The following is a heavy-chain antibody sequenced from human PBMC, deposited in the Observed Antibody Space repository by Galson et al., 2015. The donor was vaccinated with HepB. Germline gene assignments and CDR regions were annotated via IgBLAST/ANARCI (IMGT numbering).Heavy chain of an antibody. V-gene: IGHV1-46*01. Sequence: SVKVSCKASGYTFTSYYMHWVRQAPGQGLEWMGIINPSGGSTSYAQKFQGRVTMTRDTSTSTVYMELSSLRSEDTAVYYCARDWRLVTAIDSEYFQHWGQGTLVTVSS. CDR3: ARDWRLVTAIDSEYFQH. CDR2: INPSGGST. J-gene: IGHJ1*01. D-gene: IGHD2-21*02. CDR1: GYTFTSYY.